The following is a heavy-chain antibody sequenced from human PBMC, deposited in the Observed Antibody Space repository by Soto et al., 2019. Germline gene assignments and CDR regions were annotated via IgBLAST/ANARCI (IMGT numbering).Heavy chain of an antibody. CDR1: GFSISSYY. CDR2: IYTSGST. CDR3: ARDRNPTGTIDY. D-gene: IGHD1-1*01. V-gene: IGHV4-4*07. J-gene: IGHJ4*02. Sequence: SETLSLTCPVSGFSISSYYWSWIRQPAGKGLEWIGRIYTSGSTNYNPSLKSRVTMSVDTSKNQFSLKLSSVTAADTAVYYCARDRNPTGTIDYWGQGTLVNVAS.